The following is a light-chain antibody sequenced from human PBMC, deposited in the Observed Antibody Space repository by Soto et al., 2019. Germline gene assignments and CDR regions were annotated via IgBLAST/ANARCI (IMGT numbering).Light chain of an antibody. CDR3: SSYAGSLYV. CDR1: SSDVGGYNY. Sequence: QSALTHPPSASGSPGQSVTISCTGTSSDVGGYNYVSWYQQHPGKAPKLMIFEVTKRPSGVPGRFSGSKSGNTASLTVSGLQAEDEADYYCSSYAGSLYVFGTGTKLTVL. CDR2: EVT. V-gene: IGLV2-8*01. J-gene: IGLJ1*01.